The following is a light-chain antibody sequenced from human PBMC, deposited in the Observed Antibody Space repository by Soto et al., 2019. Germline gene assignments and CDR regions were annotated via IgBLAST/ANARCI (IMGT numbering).Light chain of an antibody. Sequence: QSVLTQPASVSGSPAQSITISCTGTSSDVGGYSYVSWYQQHPGDAPKLMIFHVTNRPSGVSDRFSGSKSGNTASLTISGLQAEDEADYYCSSYTSSTAYIFGTGTKVTVL. CDR1: SSDVGGYSY. V-gene: IGLV2-14*03. CDR2: HVT. J-gene: IGLJ1*01. CDR3: SSYTSSTAYI.